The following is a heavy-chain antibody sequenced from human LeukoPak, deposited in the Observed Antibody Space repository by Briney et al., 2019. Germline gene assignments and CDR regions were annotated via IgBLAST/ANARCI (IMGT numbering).Heavy chain of an antibody. CDR2: IYPGDSDT. CDR3: ARLVGYYGSGSAFNWFDP. V-gene: IGHV5-51*01. CDR1: GYSFTSYW. J-gene: IGHJ5*02. Sequence: GESLKISCKGSGYSFTSYWIGWVRQMPGKGLEWMGIIYPGDSDTRYSPSFQGQGTISADKSISTAYLQWSSLKASDTAMYYCARLVGYYGSGSAFNWFDPWGQGTLVTVSS. D-gene: IGHD3-10*01.